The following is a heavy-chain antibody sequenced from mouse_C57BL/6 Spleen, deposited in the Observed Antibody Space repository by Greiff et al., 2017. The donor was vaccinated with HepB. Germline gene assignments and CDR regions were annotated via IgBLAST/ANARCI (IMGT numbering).Heavy chain of an antibody. CDR3: ARGRGSSLN. CDR2: IDPSDSYT. CDR1: GYTFTSYW. V-gene: IGHV1-69*01. Sequence: VQLQQPGAELVMPGASVKLSCKASGYTFTSYWMHWVKQRPGQGLEWIGEIDPSDSYTNHNQKFKGKSTLTVDKSSSTAYMQLSSLTSEDSAVYYCARGRGSSLNWGQGTTLTVSS. J-gene: IGHJ2*01. D-gene: IGHD1-1*01.